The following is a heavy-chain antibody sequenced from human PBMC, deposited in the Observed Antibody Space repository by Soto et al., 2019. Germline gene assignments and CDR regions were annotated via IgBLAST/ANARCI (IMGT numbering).Heavy chain of an antibody. V-gene: IGHV3-74*01. Sequence: EVQLVESGGGLVQPGGSLRLSCAASGFTFSSYWMHWVRQAPGKGLVWVSRINSDESSTTYADSVKGRFTISRDNAQNTLYLQMNSRRAEDTAVYYCSRGPPAAIGPDYGGQGPLVTVSS. CDR2: INSDESST. D-gene: IGHD2-2*01. J-gene: IGHJ4*02. CDR1: GFTFSSYW. CDR3: SRGPPAAIGPDY.